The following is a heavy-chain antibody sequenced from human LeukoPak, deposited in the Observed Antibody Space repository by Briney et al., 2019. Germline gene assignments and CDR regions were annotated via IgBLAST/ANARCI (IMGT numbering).Heavy chain of an antibody. Sequence: GGSLRLSCAASGFTFSSYAMSWVSQAQGKGLEWVSAIRGSGGSTYYADSVKCRFTISRDNSKNTLYLQMNSLRAEDTAVYYCANTEEWELQDYYYGMDVWGQGTTVTVSS. CDR2: IRGSGGST. CDR1: GFTFSSYA. CDR3: ANTEEWELQDYYYGMDV. V-gene: IGHV3-23*01. D-gene: IGHD1-26*01. J-gene: IGHJ6*02.